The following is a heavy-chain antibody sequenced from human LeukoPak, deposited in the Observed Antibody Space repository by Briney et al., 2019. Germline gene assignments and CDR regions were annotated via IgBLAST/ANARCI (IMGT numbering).Heavy chain of an antibody. V-gene: IGHV3-7*01. Sequence: GGSLRLSCGASGFTFSNYWMTWVRQAPGKGLEWVANIKHDGSEKYYVDSVKGRFTISRDNAKNSLYLQMNSLRAEDTAVYYCARVASSGWYFSRNKYYFDYWGQGTLVTVSS. CDR1: GFTFSNYW. J-gene: IGHJ4*02. D-gene: IGHD6-19*01. CDR3: ARVASSGWYFSRNKYYFDY. CDR2: IKHDGSEK.